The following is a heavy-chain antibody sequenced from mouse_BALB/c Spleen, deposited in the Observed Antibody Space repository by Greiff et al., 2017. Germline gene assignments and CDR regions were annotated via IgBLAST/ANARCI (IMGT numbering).Heavy chain of an antibody. Sequence: EVQGVESGGGLVQPGGSRKLSCAASGFTFSSFGMHWVRQAPEKGLEWVAYISSGSSTIYYADTVKGRFTISRDNPKNTLFLQMTSLRSEDTAMYYCARGRVSLDYWGQGTSVTVSS. CDR2: ISSGSSTI. D-gene: IGHD6-2*01. CDR3: ARGRVSLDY. CDR1: GFTFSSFG. J-gene: IGHJ4*01. V-gene: IGHV5-17*02.